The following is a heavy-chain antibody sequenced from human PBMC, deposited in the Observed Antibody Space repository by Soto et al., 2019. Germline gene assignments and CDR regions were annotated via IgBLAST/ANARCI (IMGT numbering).Heavy chain of an antibody. CDR2: ISAYNGNT. D-gene: IGHD2-15*01. CDR1: GYTFTSYG. J-gene: IGHJ5*02. CDR3: ARAQIRVVAATNYNWFDP. Sequence: ASVKVSCKASGYTFTSYGISWVRQAPGQGLEWMGWISAYNGNTNYAQKLQGRGTMTTDTSTSTAYMELRSLRSDDTAVYYCARAQIRVVAATNYNWFDPWGQGTLVTVSS. V-gene: IGHV1-18*04.